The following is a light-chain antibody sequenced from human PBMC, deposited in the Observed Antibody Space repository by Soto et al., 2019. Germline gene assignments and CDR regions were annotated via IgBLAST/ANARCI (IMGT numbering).Light chain of an antibody. CDR1: EGISRW. CDR3: QQANILPLT. V-gene: IGKV1-12*01. J-gene: IGKJ4*01. CDR2: DVS. Sequence: DIPMTQSPSSVSASVGDRVTITCRASEGISRWLAWYQQKPGKAPKLLISDVSSLQSGVPSRFSGSGSGTEFSLTITSLQPEDSATYYCQQANILPLTFGGGTKVEIK.